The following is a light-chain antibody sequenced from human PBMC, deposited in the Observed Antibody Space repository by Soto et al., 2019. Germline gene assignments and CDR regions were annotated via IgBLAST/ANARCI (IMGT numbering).Light chain of an antibody. Sequence: DIQLTQSPSFLSASVGDRVTITCRASQGVSSYLACYQQKPGKVPKLLIYGASTLQSGVPSRFSGSGSGTDFTLTISSLQPEDVATYYCQKYDRTPWTFGQGTKVDIK. CDR1: QGVSSY. CDR3: QKYDRTPWT. J-gene: IGKJ1*01. V-gene: IGKV1-27*01. CDR2: GAS.